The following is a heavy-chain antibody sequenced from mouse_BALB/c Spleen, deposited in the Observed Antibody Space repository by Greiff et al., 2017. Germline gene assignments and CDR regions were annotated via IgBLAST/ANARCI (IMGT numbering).Heavy chain of an antibody. CDR2: IWSGGST. CDR1: GFSLTSYG. D-gene: IGHD2-14*01. CDR3: ARKDYRYDGGGYAMDY. J-gene: IGHJ4*01. Sequence: VKVVESGPGLVQPSQSLSITCTVSGFSLTSYGVHWVRQSPGKGLEWLGVIWSGGSTDYNAAFISRLSISKDNSKSQVFFKMNSLQANDTAIYYCARKDYRYDGGGYAMDYWGQGTSVTVSS. V-gene: IGHV2-2*02.